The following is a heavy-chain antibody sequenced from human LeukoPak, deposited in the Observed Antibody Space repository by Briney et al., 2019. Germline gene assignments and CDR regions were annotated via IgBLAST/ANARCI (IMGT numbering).Heavy chain of an antibody. D-gene: IGHD3-22*01. CDR2: ISGSGSTI. V-gene: IGHV3-48*04. J-gene: IGHJ3*02. Sequence: GGSLRLSCAASGFAFSGHWMHWVRQAPGKGLEWVSYISGSGSTIYYADSVQGRFTISRDNAKNSLSLQMNSLRAEDTAVYFCARDQMYYYDSSAYPDAFDIWGQGTMVTVSS. CDR1: GFAFSGHW. CDR3: ARDQMYYYDSSAYPDAFDI.